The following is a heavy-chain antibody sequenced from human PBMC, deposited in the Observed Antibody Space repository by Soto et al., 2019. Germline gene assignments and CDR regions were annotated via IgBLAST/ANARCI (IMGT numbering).Heavy chain of an antibody. D-gene: IGHD6-13*01. CDR2: INHSGST. Sequence: QVQLQQWGAGLLKPSETLSLTCAVYGGSFSGYYWSWIRQPPGKGLEWIGEINHSGSTNYNPSLXSRVTISVDTXXNXFXXKLSSVTAADTAVYYCARGGYSSSWYPYYYYGMDVWGQGTTVTVSS. CDR1: GGSFSGYY. J-gene: IGHJ6*02. CDR3: ARGGYSSSWYPYYYYGMDV. V-gene: IGHV4-34*01.